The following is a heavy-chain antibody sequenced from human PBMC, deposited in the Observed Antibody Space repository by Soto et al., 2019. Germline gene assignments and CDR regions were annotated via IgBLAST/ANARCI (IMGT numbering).Heavy chain of an antibody. CDR3: AIADYGDDDY. Sequence: QVQLVQSGAEVKKPGASVKVSCKASGYTFPSSTISWLRQAPGQGLEWMGWIKAYSGNTNYAQKLQGRVTMTTDTSTNTAYMELGSLTSDDTAMYYCAIADYGDDDYWGQGTPVTVSS. CDR2: IKAYSGNT. D-gene: IGHD4-17*01. V-gene: IGHV1-18*01. J-gene: IGHJ4*02. CDR1: GYTFPSST.